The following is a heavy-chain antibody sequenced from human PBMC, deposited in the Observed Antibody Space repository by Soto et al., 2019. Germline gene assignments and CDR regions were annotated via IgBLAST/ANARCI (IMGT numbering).Heavy chain of an antibody. J-gene: IGHJ5*02. CDR1: GFTFSSYA. CDR2: ISGSGGST. D-gene: IGHD3-22*01. CDR3: AKGMIVVVPAFPFDP. Sequence: GGSLRLSCAASGFTFSSYAMSWVRQAPGKGLEWVSAISGSGGSTYYADSAKGRFTISRDNSKNTLYLQMNSLRAEDTAVYYCAKGMIVVVPAFPFDPWAQGTLVTVSS. V-gene: IGHV3-23*01.